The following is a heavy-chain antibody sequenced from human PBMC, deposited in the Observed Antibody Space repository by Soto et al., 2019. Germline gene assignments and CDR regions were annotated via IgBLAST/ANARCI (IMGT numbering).Heavy chain of an antibody. CDR2: INLRGGTT. CDR3: ARGPEASGVPRWDH. Sequence: QVQLVQSGPEVRKPGASVRLSCATSGYNFNQYYIHWVRQAPGQGLEWMGIINLRGGTTEYAHKFRVGVTVTGDKATRTAELELRSLRAADTYVYVCARGPEASGVPRWDHWGQGTLITVSS. CDR1: GYNFNQYY. V-gene: IGHV1-46*02. D-gene: IGHD6-19*01. J-gene: IGHJ4*02.